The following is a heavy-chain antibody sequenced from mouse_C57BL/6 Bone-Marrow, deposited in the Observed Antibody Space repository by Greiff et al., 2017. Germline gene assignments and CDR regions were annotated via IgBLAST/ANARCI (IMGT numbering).Heavy chain of an antibody. Sequence: QVQLQQPGAELVRPGSSVKLSCKASGYTFTSYWMNWVKQRPIQGLEWIGNIDPSDSETHYNQKFKDKATLTVDKSSSTAYMQLSSLTSEDSAVYYCASPFLYYGSSYWYFDVWGTGTTVTVSS. CDR1: GYTFTSYW. CDR3: ASPFLYYGSSYWYFDV. D-gene: IGHD1-1*01. V-gene: IGHV1-52*01. CDR2: IDPSDSET. J-gene: IGHJ1*03.